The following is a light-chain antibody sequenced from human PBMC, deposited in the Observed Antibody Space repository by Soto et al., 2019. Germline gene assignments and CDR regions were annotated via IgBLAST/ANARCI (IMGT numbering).Light chain of an antibody. V-gene: IGLV2-11*01. CDR1: STDVGGYDH. CDR2: EVS. Sequence: QSVLTQPASVSESPGQSITISCIGTSTDVGGYDHVSWYQQHPGKAPKVIISEVSKRPSGVPDRFSGSKSGNTASLTISGLQAEDEADYYCCSYAGSYTLVFGTGTKLTVL. J-gene: IGLJ1*01. CDR3: CSYAGSYTLV.